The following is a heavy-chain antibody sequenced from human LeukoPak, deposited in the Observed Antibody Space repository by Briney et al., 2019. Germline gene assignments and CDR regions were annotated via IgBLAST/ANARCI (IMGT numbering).Heavy chain of an antibody. J-gene: IGHJ4*02. CDR1: GGSISSSSYY. CDR2: IYYSGST. D-gene: IGHD5-18*01. Sequence: SETLSLTCTVSGGSISSSSYYWGWIRQPPGKGLEWIGSIYYSGSTYYNPSLKSRVTMSVDTSKNQFSLKLSSVTAADTAVYYCARTRYSYGSPFDYWGQGTLVTVSS. V-gene: IGHV4-39*07. CDR3: ARTRYSYGSPFDY.